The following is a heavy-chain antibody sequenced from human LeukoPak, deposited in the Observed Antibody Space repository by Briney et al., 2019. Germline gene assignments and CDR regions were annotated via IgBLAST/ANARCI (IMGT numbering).Heavy chain of an antibody. CDR3: ARGPSGGYLFYYYYYGMDV. D-gene: IGHD6-25*01. J-gene: IGHJ6*04. Sequence: SETLSLTCTVSGGSISSYYWSWIRQPPGKGLEWIGYIYYSGSTNYNPSLKSRVTISVDTSKNQFSLKLSSVTAADTAVYYCARGPSGGYLFYYYYYGMDVWGKGTTVTVSS. CDR2: IYYSGST. CDR1: GGSISSYY. V-gene: IGHV4-59*08.